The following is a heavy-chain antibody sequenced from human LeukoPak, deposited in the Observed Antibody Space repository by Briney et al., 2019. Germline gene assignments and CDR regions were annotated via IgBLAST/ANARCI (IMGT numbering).Heavy chain of an antibody. J-gene: IGHJ3*02. CDR3: ARGIFSSGWYDAFDI. Sequence: VASVKVSCKASGYTFTGYYMHWVRQAPGQGLEWMGWINPNSADTNYAQKFQGRVTMTRDTSINTAYMELSRLRSDDTAVYYCARGIFSSGWYDAFDIWGQGSPVTVSS. CDR1: GYTFTGYY. V-gene: IGHV1-2*02. CDR2: INPNSADT. D-gene: IGHD6-19*01.